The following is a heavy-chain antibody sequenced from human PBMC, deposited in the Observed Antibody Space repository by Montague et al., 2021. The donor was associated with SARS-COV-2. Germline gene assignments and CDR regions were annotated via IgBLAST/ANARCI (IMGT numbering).Heavy chain of an antibody. Sequence: SLRLSCAASGFTFDDYTKYWVRQRPGKGLECVSLIGGDGRDSYYTDSVRGRFTISRDNDKNSLYLYMNNLTTEDSALYYCAKDLSGYDYALYFDRWGRGTRVTVSS. CDR1: GFTFDDYT. J-gene: IGHJ4*02. D-gene: IGHD5-12*01. CDR3: AKDLSGYDYALYFDR. V-gene: IGHV3-43*02. CDR2: IGGDGRDS.